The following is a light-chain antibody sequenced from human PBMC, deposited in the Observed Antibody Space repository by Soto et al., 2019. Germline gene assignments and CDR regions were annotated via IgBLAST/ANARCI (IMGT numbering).Light chain of an antibody. CDR3: QSYDSSLSGSV. J-gene: IGLJ3*02. Sequence: QSVLTRPPSVSGAPGQRVTISCTGSSSNIGAGYDVHWYQQLPGTAPKLLIYGNSNRPSGVPDRFSGSKSGTSASLAITGLQAEDDVDYYCQSYDSSLSGSVFGGGTKLTVL. V-gene: IGLV1-40*01. CDR2: GNS. CDR1: SSNIGAGYD.